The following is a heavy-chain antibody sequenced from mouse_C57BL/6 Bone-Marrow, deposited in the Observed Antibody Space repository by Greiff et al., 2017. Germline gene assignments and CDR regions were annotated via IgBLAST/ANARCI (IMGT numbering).Heavy chain of an antibody. J-gene: IGHJ4*01. CDR3: AGNYYGSSPYAMDY. D-gene: IGHD1-1*01. V-gene: IGHV1-39*01. CDR2: INPNYGTT. Sequence: VQLQQSGPELVKPGASVKISCKASGYSFTDYNMNWVKQSNGKSLEWIGVINPNYGTTSYNQKFKGKATLTVDQSSSTAYMQLNSLTSEDSAFYYCAGNYYGSSPYAMDYWGQGTSVTVSS. CDR1: GYSFTDYN.